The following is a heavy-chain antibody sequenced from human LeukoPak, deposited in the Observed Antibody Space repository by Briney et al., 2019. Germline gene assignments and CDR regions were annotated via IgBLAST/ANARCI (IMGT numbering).Heavy chain of an antibody. D-gene: IGHD3-3*01. J-gene: IGHJ6*02. V-gene: IGHV4-30-2*01. Sequence: SETLSLTCTVSGGSISSGGHSWSWIRQPPGKGLAWIGYIYHSGSGSTYYNPSLKSRVTISIDKSKNQFSLKLNSVTAADTAVYYCARINDFWSGPTLDVWGQGTTVTVFS. CDR1: GGSISSGGHS. CDR3: ARINDFWSGPTLDV. CDR2: IYHSGSGST.